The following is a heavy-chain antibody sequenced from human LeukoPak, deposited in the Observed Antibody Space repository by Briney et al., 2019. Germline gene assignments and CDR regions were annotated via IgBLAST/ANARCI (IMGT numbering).Heavy chain of an antibody. J-gene: IGHJ4*02. CDR2: ISGSGGRT. D-gene: IGHD3-22*01. Sequence: GGSLRLSCAASGFTFSTYAISWVRQAPGKGLEGVSAISGSGGRTYYADSVKGRFTISRDNSMNTLYLQMNSLRAEDTAVYYCAKERLSSGYFDYWGQGTLVTVSS. CDR3: AKERLSSGYFDY. CDR1: GFTFSTYA. V-gene: IGHV3-23*01.